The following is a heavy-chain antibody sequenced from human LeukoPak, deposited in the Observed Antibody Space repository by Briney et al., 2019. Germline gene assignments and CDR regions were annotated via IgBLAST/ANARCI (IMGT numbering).Heavy chain of an antibody. J-gene: IGHJ4*02. CDR3: AKVPLGGYSYGWAPFDY. CDR2: ISGSGDPI. CDR1: GFTFSYHS. Sequence: GGSLRLSCVASGFTFSYHSMTWVRQAPGKGLEWLSYISGSGDPIYHADSVKGRFTISRDNSKNTLYLQMNSLRAEDTAVYYCAKVPLGGYSYGWAPFDYWGQGTLVTVSS. D-gene: IGHD5-18*01. V-gene: IGHV3-23*01.